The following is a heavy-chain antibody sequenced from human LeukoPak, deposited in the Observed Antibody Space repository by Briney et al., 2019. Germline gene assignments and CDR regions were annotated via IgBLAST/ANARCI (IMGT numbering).Heavy chain of an antibody. CDR3: AKDPRSGTVVVPAAIN. V-gene: IGHV3-30*02. CDR2: IRYDGSNK. CDR1: GFTFSSYG. D-gene: IGHD2-2*02. J-gene: IGHJ4*02. Sequence: PGGSLRLSCAASGFTFSSYGMHWVRQAPGKGLEWVAFIRYDGSNKYYADSVKGRFTISRDNSKNTLYLQMNSLRAEDTAVYYCAKDPRSGTVVVPAAINWGQGTLVTVSS.